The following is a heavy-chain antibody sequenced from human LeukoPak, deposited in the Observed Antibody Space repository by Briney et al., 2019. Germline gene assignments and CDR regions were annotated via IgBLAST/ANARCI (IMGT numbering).Heavy chain of an antibody. Sequence: SETLSLTCAVYGGSFSGYYWSWIRQPAGKGVEWIGRIYTSGSTNYNPSLKSRVTISVDTSKNQFSLKLSSVTAADTAVYYCARERIMIVTGYYFDYWGQGTLVTVSS. CDR3: ARERIMIVTGYYFDY. V-gene: IGHV4-59*10. CDR1: GGSFSGYY. J-gene: IGHJ4*02. D-gene: IGHD3-22*01. CDR2: IYTSGST.